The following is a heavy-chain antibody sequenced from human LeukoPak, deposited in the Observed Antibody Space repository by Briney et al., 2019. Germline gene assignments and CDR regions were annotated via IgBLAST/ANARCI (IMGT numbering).Heavy chain of an antibody. CDR1: GFTFSSYG. V-gene: IGHV3-30*03. J-gene: IGHJ4*02. CDR3: AREGGGYSYGLDY. D-gene: IGHD5-18*01. CDR2: ISYDGSNK. Sequence: PGGSLRLSCAASGFTFSSYGMHWVRQAPDKGLEWVAVISYDGSNKYYADSVKGRFTISRDNSKNTLYLQMNSLRAEDTAVYYCAREGGGYSYGLDYWGQGTLVTVSS.